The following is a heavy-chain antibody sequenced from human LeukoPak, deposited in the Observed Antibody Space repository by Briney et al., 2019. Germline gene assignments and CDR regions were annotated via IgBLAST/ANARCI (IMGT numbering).Heavy chain of an antibody. CDR3: ATLGASLGLRLGELSLSDI. CDR2: FDPEDGET. CDR1: GYTLTELS. V-gene: IGHV1-24*01. D-gene: IGHD3-16*02. J-gene: IGHJ3*02. Sequence: ASVKVSCKVSGYTLTELSMHWVRQAPGKGLEWMGGFDPEDGETTYAQKFQGRVTMTEDTSTDTAYMELSSLRSEDTAVYYCATLGASLGLRLGELSLSDIWGQGTMVTVSS.